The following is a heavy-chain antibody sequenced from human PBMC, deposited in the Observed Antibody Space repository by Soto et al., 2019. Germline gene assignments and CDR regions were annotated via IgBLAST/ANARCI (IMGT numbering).Heavy chain of an antibody. J-gene: IGHJ2*01. CDR2: INDSGIT. CDR1: GGAFSGYY. V-gene: IGHV4-34*01. Sequence: QVQLQQWGAGLLKPSETLSLTCAVYGGAFSGYYWNWIRQATGKGLEWIGEINDSGITNYNPSIKSRVTISVDTSKNQFTLSLTSVTAADTAVYYCARCGDYVGGWYFDLWGRGTLVTVSS. CDR3: ARCGDYVGGWYFDL. D-gene: IGHD4-17*01.